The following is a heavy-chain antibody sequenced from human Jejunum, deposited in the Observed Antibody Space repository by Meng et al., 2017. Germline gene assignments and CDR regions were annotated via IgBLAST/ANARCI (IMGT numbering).Heavy chain of an antibody. V-gene: IGHV1-3*04. CDR2: INTVNANT. CDR1: GFAFSRYV. Sequence: VQLVQSGAGVKRPGASVTVSCKTSGFAFSRYVIHWVRQAPGQRLEWMGWINTVNANTRYSEKFQGRVTITRDTSASTAYMELSSLTSEDTAVYYCARVKYSGYDPFDSWGQGTLVTVSS. CDR3: ARVKYSGYDPFDS. D-gene: IGHD5-12*01. J-gene: IGHJ4*02.